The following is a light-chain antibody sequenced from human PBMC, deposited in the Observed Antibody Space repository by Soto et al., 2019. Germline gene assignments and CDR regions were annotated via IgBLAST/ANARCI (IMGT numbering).Light chain of an antibody. CDR2: AAS. J-gene: IGKJ1*01. V-gene: IGKV1-39*01. CDR1: QSISNY. Sequence: DIQMTQSPSSLSASVGDRVTITCRASQSISNYLNWYQQKPGKAPKLLIYAASSMQSGVPSWFSGSGSETAFTLTISSLQPDDSATYYCQQSFSPLWTFGQGTKVEV. CDR3: QQSFSPLWT.